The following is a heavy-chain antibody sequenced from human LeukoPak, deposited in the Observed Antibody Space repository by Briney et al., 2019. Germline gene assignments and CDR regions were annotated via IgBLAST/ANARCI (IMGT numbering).Heavy chain of an antibody. CDR1: GDSISSGLYY. CDR2: ISTSGSTI. CDR3: ARDCSGGARGWFDP. J-gene: IGHJ5*02. V-gene: IGHV3-11*04. D-gene: IGHD2-8*02. Sequence: LSLTCTVSGDSISSGLYYRGWTRQPPGKGLEWVSYISTSGSTIYYADSVKGRFTISRDNAKNSLYLQMNSLRADDTAVYYCARDCSGGARGWFDPWGQGTLVTVSS.